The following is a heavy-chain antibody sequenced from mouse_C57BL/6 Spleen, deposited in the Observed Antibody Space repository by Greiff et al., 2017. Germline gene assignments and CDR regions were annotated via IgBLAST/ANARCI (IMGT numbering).Heavy chain of an antibody. D-gene: IGHD2-4*01. Sequence: QVTLKVSGPGILQSSQILSLTCSFSGLSLSTSGMGVSWIRQPSGKGLEWLAHIYWDDDKRYNPSLKSRLTISKDTSRNQVFLKITSMDTADTATYYCALSYDYDGCAYWGQGTLVTVSA. CDR2: IYWDDDK. CDR1: GLSLSTSGMG. J-gene: IGHJ3*01. V-gene: IGHV8-12*01. CDR3: ALSYDYDGCAY.